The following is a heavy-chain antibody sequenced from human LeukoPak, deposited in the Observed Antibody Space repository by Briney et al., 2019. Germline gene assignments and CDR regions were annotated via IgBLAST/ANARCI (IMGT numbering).Heavy chain of an antibody. D-gene: IGHD4-17*01. V-gene: IGHV1-46*01. Sequence: ASVKVSCTASGYTFTSYFMHWVRHAPGQGLDWMGIINPSGGSTSYAQKFQGRVTMTRDTSTSTVYMALSCLRPEDTAVYYCARDSADYGDYDYWGQGTLVTVSS. J-gene: IGHJ4*02. CDR1: GYTFTSYF. CDR3: ARDSADYGDYDY. CDR2: INPSGGST.